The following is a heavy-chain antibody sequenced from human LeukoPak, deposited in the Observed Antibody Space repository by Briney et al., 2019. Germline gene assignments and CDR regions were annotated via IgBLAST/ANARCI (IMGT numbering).Heavy chain of an antibody. Sequence: GGSLRLSCAASGFTFSSYGMHWVRQAPGKGLEWVAVISYDGSNKYYADSVKGRFTISRDNSKNTLYLQMNSLRAEDTAVYYCAKETTVTTPVFDYWGQGTLVTVSS. J-gene: IGHJ4*02. CDR2: ISYDGSNK. D-gene: IGHD4-17*01. CDR1: GFTFSSYG. V-gene: IGHV3-30*18. CDR3: AKETTVTTPVFDY.